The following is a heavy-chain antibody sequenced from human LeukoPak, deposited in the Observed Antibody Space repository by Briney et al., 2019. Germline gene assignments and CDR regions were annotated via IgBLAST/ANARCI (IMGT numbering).Heavy chain of an antibody. CDR2: ISSSGSTI. Sequence: PGGSLRLSCAASGFTFSSYEMNWVRQAPGKGLEWVSYISSSGSTIYYADSVKGRFTISRDAAGNSLYLQMNSLRDEDTAVYYCARILGFTLDYWGQGTLVTVSS. CDR1: GFTFSSYE. J-gene: IGHJ4*02. V-gene: IGHV3-48*03. CDR3: ARILGFTLDY.